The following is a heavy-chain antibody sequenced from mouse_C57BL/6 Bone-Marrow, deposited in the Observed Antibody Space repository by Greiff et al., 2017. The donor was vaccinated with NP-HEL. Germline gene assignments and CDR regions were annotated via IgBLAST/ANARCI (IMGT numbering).Heavy chain of an antibody. V-gene: IGHV1-52*01. CDR3: ASLTAQAWGY. J-gene: IGHJ2*01. D-gene: IGHD3-2*02. CDR2: IDPSDSET. Sequence: QVQLQQPGAELVRPGSSVKLSCKASGYTFTSYWMHWVKQRPIQGLEWIGNIDPSDSETHYNQKFKDKATLTVDKSSSTASMQLSSLTSEDSAVYYCASLTAQAWGYWGQGTTLTVSS. CDR1: GYTFTSYW.